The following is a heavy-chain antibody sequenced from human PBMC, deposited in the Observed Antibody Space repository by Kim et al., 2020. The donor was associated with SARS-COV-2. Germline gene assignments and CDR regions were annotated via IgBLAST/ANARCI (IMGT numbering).Heavy chain of an antibody. J-gene: IGHJ6*02. CDR1: GYTLTELS. Sequence: ASVKVSCKVSGYTLTELSMHWVRQAPGKGLEWMGGFDPEDGETIYAQKFQGRVTMTEDTSTDTAYMELSSLRSEDTAVYYCATDSAPITMVRGVKDYYYGMDVWGQGTTVTVSS. V-gene: IGHV1-24*01. D-gene: IGHD3-10*01. CDR3: ATDSAPITMVRGVKDYYYGMDV. CDR2: FDPEDGET.